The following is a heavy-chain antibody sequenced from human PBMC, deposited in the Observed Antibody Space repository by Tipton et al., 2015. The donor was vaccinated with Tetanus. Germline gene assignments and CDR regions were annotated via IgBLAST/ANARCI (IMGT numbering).Heavy chain of an antibody. CDR3: ARTQSIGWYFDL. Sequence: LRLSCTVSGGSISSGAYYWSWIRQHPGKGLEWIGYIYYSGSTFYNPSLKSRVTISVDTSKNQFSLKLSSVTAADTAVYYCARTQSIGWYFDLWGRGTLLTVSS. CDR2: IYYSGST. J-gene: IGHJ2*01. CDR1: GGSISSGAYY. D-gene: IGHD3-22*01. V-gene: IGHV4-31*03.